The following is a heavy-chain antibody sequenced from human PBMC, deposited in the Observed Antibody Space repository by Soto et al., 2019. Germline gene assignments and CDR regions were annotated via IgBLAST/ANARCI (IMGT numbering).Heavy chain of an antibody. CDR1: GFTFSSYG. Sequence: QVQLVESGGGVVQPGRSLRLSCAASGFTFSSYGMHCVRQAPGKGLDWVAVIWYDGSNKYYADSVKGRFTISRDNSKTTLYLQMNSLRAEDTAVYYRAREQVPYYYSGMDVWGQGTTVTVSS. CDR3: AREQVPYYYSGMDV. J-gene: IGHJ6*02. D-gene: IGHD2-2*01. V-gene: IGHV3-33*01. CDR2: IWYDGSNK.